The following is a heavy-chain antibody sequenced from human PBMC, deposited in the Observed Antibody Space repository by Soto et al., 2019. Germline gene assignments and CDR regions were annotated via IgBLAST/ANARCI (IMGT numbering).Heavy chain of an antibody. CDR3: ARDDYGDYGIFDY. CDR1: GGSISSGGYY. V-gene: IGHV4-31*03. D-gene: IGHD4-17*01. CDR2: IYYSGST. J-gene: IGHJ4*02. Sequence: QVQLQESGPGLVKPSQTLSLTCTVSGGSISSGGYYWSWILQHPGTGLEWIGYIYYSGSTYYNPSLKSRVTISVDTSKNQFSLKLSSVTAADTAVYYCARDDYGDYGIFDYWGQGTLVTVSS.